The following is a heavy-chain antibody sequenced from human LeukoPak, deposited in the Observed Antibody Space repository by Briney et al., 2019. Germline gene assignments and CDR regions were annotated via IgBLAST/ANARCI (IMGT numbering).Heavy chain of an antibody. D-gene: IGHD2-8*01. CDR1: GYSISSGYY. J-gene: IGHJ4*02. CDR3: ARTREMVYAPDY. V-gene: IGHV4-38-2*02. CDR2: IYHSGST. Sequence: SETLSLTXTVSGYSISSGYYWGWIRQPPGKGLEWIGSIYHSGSTYYNPSLKSRVTISVDTSKNQFSLKLSSVTAADTAVYYCARTREMVYAPDYWGQGTLVTVSS.